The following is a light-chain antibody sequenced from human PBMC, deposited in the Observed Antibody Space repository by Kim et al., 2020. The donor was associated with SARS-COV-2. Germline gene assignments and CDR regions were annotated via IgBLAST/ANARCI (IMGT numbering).Light chain of an antibody. Sequence: EIVLTQSPGSLSLSPGERATLSCRASQSVTSSYVAWYQHKPGQAPRLLIYGASSRATGIPDRVSGSGSGTDFTLTISRLEPEDFAVYYCQKFGASPITFGQGTRLEIK. CDR1: QSVTSSY. CDR3: QKFGASPIT. V-gene: IGKV3-20*01. CDR2: GAS. J-gene: IGKJ5*01.